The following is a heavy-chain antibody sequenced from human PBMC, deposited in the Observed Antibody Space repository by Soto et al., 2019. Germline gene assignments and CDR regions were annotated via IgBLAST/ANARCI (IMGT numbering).Heavy chain of an antibody. CDR2: ISSSSSYT. Sequence: LRLSCAASGFTFSDYYMSWIRQAPGKGLEWVSYISSSSSYTNYADSVKGRFTISRDNAKNSLYLQMNSLRAEDTAVYYCARWGPPGGYDFGYWGQGTLVTVSS. D-gene: IGHD5-12*01. V-gene: IGHV3-11*03. J-gene: IGHJ4*02. CDR3: ARWGPPGGYDFGY. CDR1: GFTFSDYY.